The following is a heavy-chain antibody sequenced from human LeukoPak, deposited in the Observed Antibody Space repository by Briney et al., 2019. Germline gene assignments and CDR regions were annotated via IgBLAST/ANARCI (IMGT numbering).Heavy chain of an antibody. D-gene: IGHD5-18*01. CDR2: ISSSSSYI. J-gene: IGHJ3*02. V-gene: IGHV3-21*01. Sequence: PRGSLRLSCAASGFTFSSYSMNWVRQAPGKGLEWVSSISSSSSYIYYADSVKGRFTISRDNAKNSLYLQMNSLRAEDTAVYYCARDGFSWIPGAFDIWGQGTMVTVSS. CDR1: GFTFSSYS. CDR3: ARDGFSWIPGAFDI.